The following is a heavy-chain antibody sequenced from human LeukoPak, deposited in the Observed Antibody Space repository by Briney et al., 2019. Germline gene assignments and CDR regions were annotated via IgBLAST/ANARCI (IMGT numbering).Heavy chain of an antibody. D-gene: IGHD3-22*01. CDR1: GGSISSYY. CDR2: NYYSGST. CDR3: ASHYYDSRGYLYYFDY. V-gene: IGHV4-59*08. Sequence: PSETLSLTCTVSGGSISSYYWSWIRQPPGKGLEWIGYNYYSGSTNYNPSLKSRVTISVDTSKNQFSLKLTSVTAADTAVYYCASHYYDSRGYLYYFDYWGQGTLVTVSS. J-gene: IGHJ4*02.